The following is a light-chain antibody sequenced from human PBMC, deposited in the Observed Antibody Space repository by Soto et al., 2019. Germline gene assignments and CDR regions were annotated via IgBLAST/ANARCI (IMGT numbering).Light chain of an antibody. J-gene: IGLJ1*01. Sequence: QSALTQPRSVSGSPGQSVTISCTGTSSDVGRYNIVSWYQQHPGKVPKLIIYEVSNRPSGVSNRFSGSKSGNTASLTISGLQAEDEADYYCSSYTSSSTLLYVFGTGTKLTVL. V-gene: IGLV2-14*01. CDR1: SSDVGRYNI. CDR3: SSYTSSSTLLYV. CDR2: EVS.